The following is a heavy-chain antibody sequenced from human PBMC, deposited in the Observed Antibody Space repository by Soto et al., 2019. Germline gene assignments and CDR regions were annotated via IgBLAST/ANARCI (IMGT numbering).Heavy chain of an antibody. Sequence: PGGSLRLSCSASGFTFSSNAMTWARRAPGKGLEWVAGISGSGGSTFYAASVGGRFTISRDNSRNTLYLEMNNVGAEDTAVYYCGMCVSFSPAFYFDSCGQVTQVIV. CDR3: GMCVSFSPAFYFDS. V-gene: IGHV3-23*01. J-gene: IGHJ4*02. CDR2: ISGSGGST. D-gene: IGHD2-8*01. CDR1: GFTFSSNA.